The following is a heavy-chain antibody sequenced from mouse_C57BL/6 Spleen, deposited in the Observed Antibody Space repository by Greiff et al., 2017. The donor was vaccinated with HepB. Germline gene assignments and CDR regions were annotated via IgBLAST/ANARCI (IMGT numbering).Heavy chain of an antibody. Sequence: QVQLKQSGAELVKPGASVKISCKASGYAFSSYWMNWVKQRPGKGLEWIGQIYPGDGDTNYNGKFKGKATLTADKSSSTAYMQLRSLTSEDSAVYFCARRRVVAYYFDYWGQGTTLTVSS. J-gene: IGHJ2*01. CDR2: IYPGDGDT. D-gene: IGHD1-1*01. V-gene: IGHV1-80*01. CDR1: GYAFSSYW. CDR3: ARRRVVAYYFDY.